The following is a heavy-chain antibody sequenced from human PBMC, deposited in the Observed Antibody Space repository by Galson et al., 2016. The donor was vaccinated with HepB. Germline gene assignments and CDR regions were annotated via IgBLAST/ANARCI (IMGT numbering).Heavy chain of an antibody. CDR3: AKGWKQLWSLGYLDS. V-gene: IGHV3-23*01. D-gene: IGHD5-18*01. J-gene: IGHJ4*02. CDR2: TTGSGYST. CDR1: GFTFSTYT. Sequence: SLRLSCAASGFTFSTYTMTWVRQAPGKGLEWVSSTTGSGYSTYYADSVKGRFTISRDNSKNTLSLQMNSLRVEDTALYYCAKGWKQLWSLGYLDSWGQGTLVTVSS.